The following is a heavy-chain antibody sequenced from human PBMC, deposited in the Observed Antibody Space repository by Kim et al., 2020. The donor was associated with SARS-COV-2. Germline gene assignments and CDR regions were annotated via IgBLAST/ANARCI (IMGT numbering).Heavy chain of an antibody. J-gene: IGHJ6*03. CDR3: ARSTLRRGRNWVWDYYYHMDV. V-gene: IGHV7-4-1*02. CDR1: GYTFTSYA. Sequence: ASVKVSCKASGYTFTSYAINWIRQAPGQGLEWIGWINTNTGNPTYAQGFRGRFVFSLDTSVSTAYLHISSLEAGHTAVYYCARSTLRRGRNWVWDYYYHMDVWGQETTVTVSS. D-gene: IGHD7-27*01. CDR2: INTNTGNP.